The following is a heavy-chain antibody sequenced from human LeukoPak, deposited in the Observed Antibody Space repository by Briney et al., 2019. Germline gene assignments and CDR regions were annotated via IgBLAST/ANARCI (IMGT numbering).Heavy chain of an antibody. Sequence: ASVKVSCKASGFTFTSSAMQWVRQARGQRLEWIGWIVVGSGNTNYAQKFQERVTITRDMSTSTAYMELSSLRSEDTAVYYCAAGPHSPNGVWGYWGQGTLVTVSS. V-gene: IGHV1-58*02. J-gene: IGHJ4*02. CDR2: IVVGSGNT. D-gene: IGHD2-8*01. CDR3: AAGPHSPNGVWGY. CDR1: GFTFTSSA.